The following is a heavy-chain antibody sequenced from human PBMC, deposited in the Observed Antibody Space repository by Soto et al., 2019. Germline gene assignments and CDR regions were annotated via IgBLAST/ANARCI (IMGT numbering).Heavy chain of an antibody. V-gene: IGHV1-69*01. CDR3: ARGAIYDSSGYPFGWFDP. J-gene: IGHJ5*02. CDR2: IIPIFGTA. Sequence: QVQLVQSGAEVKKPGSSVKVSCKASGGTFSSYAISWVRQAPGQGLEWMGGIIPIFGTANYAQKFQGRVTITADESTSTAYMELSSLRAEDTAVYYCARGAIYDSSGYPFGWFDPWGQGTLVTVSS. CDR1: GGTFSSYA. D-gene: IGHD3-22*01.